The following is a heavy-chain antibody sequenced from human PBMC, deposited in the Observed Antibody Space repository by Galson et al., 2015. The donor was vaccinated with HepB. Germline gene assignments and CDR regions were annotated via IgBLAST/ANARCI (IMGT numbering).Heavy chain of an antibody. CDR1: GFTFSSYA. D-gene: IGHD3-3*01. CDR2: ISYDGSNK. J-gene: IGHJ6*02. V-gene: IGHV3-30-3*01. CDR3: AREGIFAGPYGMDV. Sequence: SLILSCAASGFTFSSYAMHWVRQAPGKGLEWVAVISYDGSNKYYADSVKGRFTISRDNSKNTLYLQMNSLRAEDTAVYYCAREGIFAGPYGMDVWGQGTTVTVSS.